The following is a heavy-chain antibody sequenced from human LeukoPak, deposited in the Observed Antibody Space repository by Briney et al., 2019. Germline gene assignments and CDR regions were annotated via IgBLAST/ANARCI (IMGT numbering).Heavy chain of an antibody. V-gene: IGHV4-31*03. J-gene: IGHJ5*02. D-gene: IGHD3-16*01. CDR1: GGSISSGGYY. CDR3: ARVSQQIWGHWFDP. CDR2: IYYSGST. Sequence: SQTLSLTCTVSGGSISSGGYYWSWIRQHPGKGLEWIGYIYYSGSTYYNPSLKSRVTISVDTSKIQFSLKLSSVTAADTAVYYCARVSQQIWGHWFDPWGQGTLVTVSS.